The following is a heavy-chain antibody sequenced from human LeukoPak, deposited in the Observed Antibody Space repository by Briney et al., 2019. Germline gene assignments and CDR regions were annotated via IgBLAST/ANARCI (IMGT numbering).Heavy chain of an antibody. CDR2: IEGDGSGT. Sequence: GGSLRLSCGASRFTFSNYAMTWVRQAPGKGLEWVSSIEGDGSGTYYADSVRGRFIVSRDNSKNTLFLQMNRLRAEDAAVYYCANLGNYYDSSGYYYPSDYWGQGTLVTVSS. J-gene: IGHJ4*02. CDR3: ANLGNYYDSSGYYYPSDY. CDR1: RFTFSNYA. V-gene: IGHV3-23*03. D-gene: IGHD3-22*01.